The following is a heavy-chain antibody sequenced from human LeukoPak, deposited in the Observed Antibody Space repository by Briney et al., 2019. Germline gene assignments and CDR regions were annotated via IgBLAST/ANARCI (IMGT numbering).Heavy chain of an antibody. CDR3: ARGDFTPSSSVSFPDDY. V-gene: IGHV1-46*01. J-gene: IGHJ4*02. D-gene: IGHD3-3*01. CDR1: GYTFTSYY. Sequence: ASVKVSCKASGYTFTSYYMHWVRQAPGQGLEWMGIINPSGGSTSYAQKFQGRVTMTRDTSISTAYMELSRLRSDDTAVYYCARGDFTPSSSVSFPDDYWGQGTLVTVSS. CDR2: INPSGGST.